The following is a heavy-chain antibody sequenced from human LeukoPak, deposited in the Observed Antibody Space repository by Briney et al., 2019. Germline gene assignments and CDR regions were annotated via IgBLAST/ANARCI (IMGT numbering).Heavy chain of an antibody. J-gene: IGHJ4*02. Sequence: GGSLRLSCAVSGFTFTNYNMSWVRQAPGKGLEWVANINQVGTETFYVDSVKGRFTISRDNAKNSLYLQMSSLRAEDTAVYYCAQLLLRGPTAWGQGTLVTVSS. D-gene: IGHD2-15*01. CDR2: INQVGTET. V-gene: IGHV3-7*01. CDR1: GFTFTNYN. CDR3: AQLLLRGPTA.